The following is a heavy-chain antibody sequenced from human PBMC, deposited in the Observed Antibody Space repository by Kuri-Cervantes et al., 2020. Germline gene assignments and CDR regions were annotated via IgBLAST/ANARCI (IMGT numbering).Heavy chain of an antibody. CDR3: AREGNWDLADY. CDR2: ISSSSSYI. V-gene: IGHV3-21*03. J-gene: IGHJ4*02. D-gene: IGHD7-27*01. Sequence: GESLKISCAASGFTFSSYSMNWVRQAPGKGLEWVSSISSSSSYIYYADSVKGRFTISRDNAKNSLYLQMNSLRAEDTAVYYCAREGNWDLADYWGQGTLVTVSS. CDR1: GFTFSSYS.